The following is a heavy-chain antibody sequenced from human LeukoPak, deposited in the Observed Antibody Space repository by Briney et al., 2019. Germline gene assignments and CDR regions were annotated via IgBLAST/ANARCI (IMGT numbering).Heavy chain of an antibody. CDR2: ISSSGSTI. Sequence: GGSLRLSCAASGFTFSSYEMNWVRQAPGKGREWVSYISSSGSTIYYADSVKGRFTISRDDAKNSLYLQMNSLRDEDTAVYYCTRDPHALDYWGQGTLVTVSS. CDR1: GFTFSSYE. J-gene: IGHJ4*02. V-gene: IGHV3-48*03. CDR3: TRDPHALDY.